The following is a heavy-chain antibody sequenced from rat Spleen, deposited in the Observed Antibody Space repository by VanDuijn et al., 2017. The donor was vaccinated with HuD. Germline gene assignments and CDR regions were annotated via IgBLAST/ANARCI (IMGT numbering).Heavy chain of an antibody. V-gene: IGHV5-29*01. J-gene: IGHJ2*01. CDR1: GFTFSNYG. CDR3: ARHECLFTTVVGWFDY. D-gene: IGHD1-1*01. CDR2: ISYDGSST. Sequence: EVQLVESGGGLVLPGRSTKLSCAASGFTFSNYGMAWVRQAPTKGLEWVATISYDGSSTYYRDSVKGRFTISRGNAKSTRYLLNDSLRSEDTATYYCARHECLFTTVVGWFDYWGQGVMVTVSS.